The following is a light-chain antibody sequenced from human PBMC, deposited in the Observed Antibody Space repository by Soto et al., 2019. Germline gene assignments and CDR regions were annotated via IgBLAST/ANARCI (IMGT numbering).Light chain of an antibody. CDR1: SSNIGSKS. CDR3: APWDDSLNGLV. Sequence: QSVLTQPPSASGTRGQRVTISCSGSSSNIGSKSVNWYQQVPGTAPRLLIYRNNQRPSGVPDRFSGSKSGSSASLAISGLQSQDEADYYCAPWDDSLNGLVFGTGTKLTVL. CDR2: RNN. J-gene: IGLJ1*01. V-gene: IGLV1-44*01.